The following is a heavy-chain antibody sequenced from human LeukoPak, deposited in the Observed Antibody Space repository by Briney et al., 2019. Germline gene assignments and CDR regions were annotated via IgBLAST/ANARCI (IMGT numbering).Heavy chain of an antibody. CDR3: AKDLSGSFDY. J-gene: IGHJ4*02. Sequence: GGSLRLSCAASGFTFSSYSMIWVRQAPGKGLEWVSSISSGTSYIYYADSVKGRFTISRDNAKNSLYLQMNSLRAEDTAVYYCAKDLSGSFDYWGQGTLVTVSS. D-gene: IGHD1-26*01. CDR2: ISSGTSYI. CDR1: GFTFSSYS. V-gene: IGHV3-21*01.